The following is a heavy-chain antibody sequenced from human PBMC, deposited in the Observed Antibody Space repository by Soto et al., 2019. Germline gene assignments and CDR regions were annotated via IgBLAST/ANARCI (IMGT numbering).Heavy chain of an antibody. D-gene: IGHD3-22*01. Sequence: EVQLVESGGGLVQPGGSLRLSCAASGFTFSSYSMNWVRQAPGKGLEWVSYISISSSTIYYADSVKGRFTISRDNAKNSLYLQMNSLRAEATAVYYCARGAYYYDSSGLSYWGQGTLVTVSS. CDR2: ISISSSTI. V-gene: IGHV3-48*01. J-gene: IGHJ4*02. CDR1: GFTFSSYS. CDR3: ARGAYYYDSSGLSY.